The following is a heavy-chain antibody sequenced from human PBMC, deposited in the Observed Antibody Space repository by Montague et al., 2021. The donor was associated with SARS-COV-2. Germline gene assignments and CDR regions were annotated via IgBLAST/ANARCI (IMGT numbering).Heavy chain of an antibody. CDR1: GDSMNNYY. D-gene: IGHD6-13*01. V-gene: IGHV4-59*01. Sequence: SETLSLTCTVSGDSMNNYYWSWICQPPGKGLEWIGYINYSGSTHYNPSLQSRVTLSKDTSKNQFSMRLTSVTAADTAIYFCARAPIYRSSWYAYFDYWGQGTLVTVSS. CDR3: ARAPIYRSSWYAYFDY. J-gene: IGHJ4*02. CDR2: INYSGST.